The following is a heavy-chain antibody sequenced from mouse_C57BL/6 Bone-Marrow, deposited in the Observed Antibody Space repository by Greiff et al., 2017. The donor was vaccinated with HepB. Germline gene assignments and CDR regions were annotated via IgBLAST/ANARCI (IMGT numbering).Heavy chain of an antibody. CDR2: ISSGSSTI. V-gene: IGHV5-17*01. Sequence: EVMLVESGGGLVKPGGSLKLSCAASGFTFSDYGMHWVRQAPEKGLEWVAYISSGSSTIYSADTVKGRFPISRDNAKNTLFLQMTSLRSEDTAMYYCARQGRRYYAMDYWGQGTSVTVSS. J-gene: IGHJ4*01. CDR3: ARQGRRYYAMDY. D-gene: IGHD2-14*01. CDR1: GFTFSDYG.